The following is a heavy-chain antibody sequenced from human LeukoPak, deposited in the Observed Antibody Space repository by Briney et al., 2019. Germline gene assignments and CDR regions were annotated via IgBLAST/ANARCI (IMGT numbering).Heavy chain of an antibody. D-gene: IGHD3-10*01. CDR2: INPTSGGT. CDR3: ARSYDSGSYYPSPDY. Sequence: GASVKVSCKASGYTFTGYYIHWVRQAPGQGLEWMGWINPTSGGTNYAQKFQGRVTMTRDTSITTAYMELGRLTSDDTAVYYCARSYDSGSYYPSPDYWGQGTLVTVSS. J-gene: IGHJ4*02. V-gene: IGHV1-2*02. CDR1: GYTFTGYY.